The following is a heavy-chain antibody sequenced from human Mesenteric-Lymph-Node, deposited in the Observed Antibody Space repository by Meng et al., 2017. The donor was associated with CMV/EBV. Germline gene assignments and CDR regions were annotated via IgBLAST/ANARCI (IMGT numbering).Heavy chain of an antibody. CDR2: IYHNGNT. D-gene: IGHD6-19*01. V-gene: IGHV4-34*01. CDR1: GGSFRGYY. CDR3: ARGRGSGWLRGEYFDQ. J-gene: IGHJ4*01. Sequence: SETLSLTCAVYGGSFRGYYWTWIRQSPGKGLEWIGEIYHNGNTKYNTSLKSRVTLSIDMSQNQSSLKMNSLTAADTAVYYCARGRGSGWLRGEYFDQWGHGTLVTVSS.